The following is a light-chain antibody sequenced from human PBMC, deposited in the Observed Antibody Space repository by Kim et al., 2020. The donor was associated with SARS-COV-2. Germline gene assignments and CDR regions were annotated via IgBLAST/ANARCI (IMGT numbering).Light chain of an antibody. J-gene: IGKJ2*01. CDR1: QSIGSSY. Sequence: EIVLTQSPGTLSLSPGERATLSCRASQSIGSSYLAWYQQRPGQAPRRLIYGASSRATAIPDRFSGSGSGTDFALTISRLDPEDFAVYYCQQYGSSPYTFGQGTKLEI. CDR2: GAS. CDR3: QQYGSSPYT. V-gene: IGKV3-20*01.